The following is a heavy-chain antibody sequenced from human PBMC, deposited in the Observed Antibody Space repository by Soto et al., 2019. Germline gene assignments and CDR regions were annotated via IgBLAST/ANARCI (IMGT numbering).Heavy chain of an antibody. CDR3: AKAGDADVSVRVSQIHQYYYYMDV. CDR1: GFTFSSYA. D-gene: IGHD3-16*01. CDR2: ISGSGGST. V-gene: IGHV3-23*01. Sequence: EVQLLESGGGLVQPGGSLRLSCAASGFTFSSYAMSWVRQAPGKGLEWVSAISGSGGSTYYADSVKGRFTISRDNSKNTVYLQMNSLRAENTAVYYCAKAGDADVSVRVSQIHQYYYYMDVWGKGTTATVYS. J-gene: IGHJ6*03.